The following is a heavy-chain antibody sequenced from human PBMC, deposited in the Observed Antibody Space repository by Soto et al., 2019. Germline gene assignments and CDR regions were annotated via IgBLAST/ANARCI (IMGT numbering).Heavy chain of an antibody. CDR2: IYYNGFT. CDR1: GGSISSKNYY. Sequence: QLQLHESGPGLVKPSETLSLTCSVSGGSISSKNYYWGWIRQPPGKGLEWIGNIYYNGFTYYNPSLKSRVTISVDTSKNQFSLKLTAVTATDTAVYYCARQGDFWSGSGDFDYWGQGILVPVSP. V-gene: IGHV4-39*01. D-gene: IGHD3-3*01. J-gene: IGHJ4*02. CDR3: ARQGDFWSGSGDFDY.